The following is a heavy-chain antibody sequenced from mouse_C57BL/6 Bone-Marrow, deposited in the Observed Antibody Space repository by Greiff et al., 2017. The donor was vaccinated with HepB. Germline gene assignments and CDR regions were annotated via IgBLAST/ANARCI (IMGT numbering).Heavy chain of an antibody. Sequence: VQLQQSGPGLVKPSQSLSLTCSVTGYSITSGYYWNWIRQFPGNKLEWMGYISYDGSNNYNPSLKNRISITRDTSKNQFFLKLNSVTTEDTATYYCARTYDYDERVWFAYWGQGTLVTVSA. V-gene: IGHV3-6*01. CDR2: ISYDGSN. CDR1: GYSITSGYY. CDR3: ARTYDYDERVWFAY. D-gene: IGHD2-4*01. J-gene: IGHJ3*01.